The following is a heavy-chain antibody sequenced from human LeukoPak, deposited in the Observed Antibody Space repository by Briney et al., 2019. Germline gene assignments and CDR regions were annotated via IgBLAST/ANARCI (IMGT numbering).Heavy chain of an antibody. Sequence: PGGSLRLSCAASGFSFNYYAMNWVRQVPGKGLEWVSDITGPVDATTYADSVKGRFTISRDNSKNTVFLQMDSLRAEDTAVYYCAKDRVSGDGYNSLDYWGQGTLVTVSS. D-gene: IGHD5-24*01. CDR3: AKDRVSGDGYNSLDY. J-gene: IGHJ4*02. CDR2: ITGPVDAT. CDR1: GFSFNYYA. V-gene: IGHV3-23*01.